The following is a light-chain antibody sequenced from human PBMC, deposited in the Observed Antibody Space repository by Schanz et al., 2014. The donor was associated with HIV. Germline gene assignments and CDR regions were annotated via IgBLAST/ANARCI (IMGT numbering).Light chain of an antibody. CDR2: DAS. J-gene: IGKJ4*01. CDR3: QQRYNWPPT. Sequence: EIVLTQSPVILSLSPGERVILSCRASQSVTSGHLAWYKQKPGQAPRLLIYDASNRATGIPARFSGSGSGTDFTLTIISLEPEDFAVYYCQQRYNWPPTFGGGTKVEIK. V-gene: IGKV3-11*01. CDR1: QSVTSGH.